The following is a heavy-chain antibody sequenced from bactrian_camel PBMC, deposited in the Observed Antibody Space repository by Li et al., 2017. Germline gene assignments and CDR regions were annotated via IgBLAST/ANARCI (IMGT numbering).Heavy chain of an antibody. Sequence: HVQLVESGGGSVQVGGSLRLSCAASGYTYSSYCMGWFRQAPGKEREGVAGIDSDGKTSYADSVKDRFTISRDNAKNTLYLQLNRLKTEDTAMYYCAKDRVAYCSGRFCWNYIGGGLIAYRGQGTQVTVS. J-gene: IGHJ4*01. CDR3: AKDRVAYCSGRFCWNYIGGGLIAY. V-gene: IGHV3S1*01. D-gene: IGHD2*01. CDR2: IDSDGKT. CDR1: GYTYSSYC.